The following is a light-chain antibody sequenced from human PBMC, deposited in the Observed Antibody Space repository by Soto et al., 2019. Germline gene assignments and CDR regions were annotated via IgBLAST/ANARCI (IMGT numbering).Light chain of an antibody. Sequence: AVQVSQSPSSLSASVGYRFTITCGARQGIRNDLSWYQQKPGKAPKLLIYAASSLQSGVPSRFRGSGSGTDFTLTISSLQPEDFATYYCLQDYSSPRTFGGGTKVDIK. CDR3: LQDYSSPRT. J-gene: IGKJ4*01. CDR1: QGIRND. CDR2: AAS. V-gene: IGKV1-6*02.